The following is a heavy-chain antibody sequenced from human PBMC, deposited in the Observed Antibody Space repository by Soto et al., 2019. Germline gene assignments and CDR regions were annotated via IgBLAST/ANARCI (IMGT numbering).Heavy chain of an antibody. D-gene: IGHD1-26*01. CDR1: GFTFTSSA. CDR2: IVVGSGNT. CDR3: AADPPYSGSYY. Sequence: ASEKVSCKASGFTFTSSAVQWVRQARGQRLEWIGWIVVGSGNTNYAQKFQERVTITRDMSTSTAYMELSSLRSEDTAVYYCAADPPYSGSYYWGQGTLVTVSS. J-gene: IGHJ4*02. V-gene: IGHV1-58*01.